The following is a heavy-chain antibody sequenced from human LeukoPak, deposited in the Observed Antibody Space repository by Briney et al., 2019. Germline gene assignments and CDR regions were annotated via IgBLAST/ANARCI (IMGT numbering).Heavy chain of an antibody. CDR3: ASSPAYSSSWYAIDN. CDR2: IGTAGDT. CDR1: GFTFSNSD. D-gene: IGHD6-13*01. Sequence: GGSLRLSCAASGFTFSNSDMHWVSHAAGKGLEWVSAIGTAGDTYYPGSVKGRFTISRENAKNSLYLQMNSLSAGDTAVYYCASSPAYSSSWYAIDNWGQGTLVTVSS. J-gene: IGHJ4*02. V-gene: IGHV3-13*01.